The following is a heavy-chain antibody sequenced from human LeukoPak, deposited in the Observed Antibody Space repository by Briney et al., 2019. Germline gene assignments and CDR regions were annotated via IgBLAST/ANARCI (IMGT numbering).Heavy chain of an antibody. V-gene: IGHV3-21*01. D-gene: IGHD3-22*01. CDR2: ISSSSSSI. J-gene: IGHJ4*02. CDR1: GFTFSNYN. CDR3: ARASNYDSSAYYYAFDY. Sequence: PGGSLRLSCAASGFTFSNYNMNWVRQAPGKGLEWVSSISSSSSSIYYADSMKGRFTISRDNAKISLYLQMNSLRVEDTAVYYCARASNYDSSAYYYAFDYWGQGTLVTVSS.